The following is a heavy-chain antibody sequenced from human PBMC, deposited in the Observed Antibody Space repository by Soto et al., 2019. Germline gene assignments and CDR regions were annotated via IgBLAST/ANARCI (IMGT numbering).Heavy chain of an antibody. J-gene: IGHJ5*02. Sequence: SGPTLVNPTQTLTLTCTFSGFSLSTSGVGVGWIRQPPGKALEWLALIYWDDDKRYSPSLKSRLTITKDTSKNHVVLTMTNMDPVDTATYYCAHGGSEVVVAATPGWFDPWGQGTLVTVSS. V-gene: IGHV2-5*02. CDR1: GFSLSTSGVG. D-gene: IGHD2-15*01. CDR3: AHGGSEVVVAATPGWFDP. CDR2: IYWDDDK.